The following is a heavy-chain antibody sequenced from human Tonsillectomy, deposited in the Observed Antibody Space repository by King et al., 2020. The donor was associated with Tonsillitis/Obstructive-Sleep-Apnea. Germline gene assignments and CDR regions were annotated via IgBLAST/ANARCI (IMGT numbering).Heavy chain of an antibody. Sequence: QLVQSGAEVKKPGSSVKVSCKASGGTFSSYAISWVRQAPGQGLEWMGGIIPIFGTANYAQKFQGRVTSTADESTSTAYMELSSLRSEDTAVYYCARDRGTTVTTLDYYYYMDVWGKGTTVTVSS. CDR1: GGTFSSYA. CDR2: IIPIFGTA. D-gene: IGHD4-17*01. CDR3: ARDRGTTVTTLDYYYYMDV. V-gene: IGHV1-69*01. J-gene: IGHJ6*03.